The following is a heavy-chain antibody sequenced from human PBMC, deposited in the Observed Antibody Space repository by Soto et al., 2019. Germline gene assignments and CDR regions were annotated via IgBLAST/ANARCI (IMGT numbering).Heavy chain of an antibody. D-gene: IGHD6-19*01. J-gene: IGHJ4*02. CDR3: AKDGNWLDVYFDV. V-gene: IGHV3-30*18. CDR1: GFTFNSYG. CDR2: ISYNGRKE. Sequence: LRLSCVASGFTFNSYGMHWVRQAPGEGLEWVALISYNGRKEYHADSVKGRFTISRDNSKNTLYLHMTNLRAEDTAVYYCAKDGNWLDVYFDVWGQGTPVTVSS.